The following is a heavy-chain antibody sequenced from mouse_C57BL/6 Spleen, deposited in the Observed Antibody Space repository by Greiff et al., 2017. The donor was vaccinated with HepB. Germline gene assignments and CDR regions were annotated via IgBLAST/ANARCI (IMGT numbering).Heavy chain of an antibody. CDR2: IRLKSDNYAT. J-gene: IGHJ2*01. D-gene: IGHD4-1*01. V-gene: IGHV6-3*01. Sequence: EVKVEESGGGLVQPGGSMKLSCVASGFTFSNYWMNWVRQSPEKGLEWVAQIRLKSDNYATHYAESVKGRFTISRDDSKSSVYLQMNNLRAEDSGIYYCTGGWDDYFDYWGQGTTLTVSS. CDR3: TGGWDDYFDY. CDR1: GFTFSNYW.